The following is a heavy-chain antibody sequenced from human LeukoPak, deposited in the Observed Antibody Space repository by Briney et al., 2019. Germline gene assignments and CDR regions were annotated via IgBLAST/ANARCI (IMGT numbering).Heavy chain of an antibody. CDR2: INHSGST. CDR3: AQKQWLTADFDY. Sequence: GSLRLSCAASGFTFSNAWMSWVRQAPGKGLEWIGEINHSGSTNYNSSLKSRVTISVDTSKNQFSLKLSSVTAADTAVYYCAQKQWLTADFDYWGQGTLVTVSS. J-gene: IGHJ4*02. D-gene: IGHD6-19*01. V-gene: IGHV4-34*08. CDR1: GFTFSNAW.